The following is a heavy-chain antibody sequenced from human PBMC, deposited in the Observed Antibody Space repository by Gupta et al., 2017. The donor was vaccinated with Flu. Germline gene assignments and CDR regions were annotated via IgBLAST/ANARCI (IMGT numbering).Heavy chain of an antibody. D-gene: IGHD2-15*01. J-gene: IGHJ4*01. CDR1: GYTFTDYY. V-gene: IGHV1-69-2*01. CDR2: IDPADEEK. Sequence: DVQLIQSGAEVKKPGTTVRTSCKISGYTFTDYYLQWVRPSPGKGLEWMGLIDPADEEKIYAKKFEDRVTITADTSADTAYMELNSLTSEDTAVYYCASVKYCRGEYCPYFDHWGQGTLVNVSS. CDR3: ASVKYCRGEYCPYFDH.